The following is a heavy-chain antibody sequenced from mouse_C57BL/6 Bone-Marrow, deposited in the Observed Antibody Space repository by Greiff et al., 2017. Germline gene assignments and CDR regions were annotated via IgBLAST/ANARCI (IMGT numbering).Heavy chain of an antibody. CDR1: GYTFTSYG. CDR3: ARRDGGYYVVAY. V-gene: IGHV1-81*01. J-gene: IGHJ3*01. CDR2: IYPRSGNT. D-gene: IGHD2-3*01. Sequence: VQLQQSGAELARPGASVKLSCKASGYTFTSYGISWVKQRTGQGLEWIGEIYPRSGNTYYNEKFKGKDTLTADKSSSTAYMELRSLTSEDSAVYFCARRDGGYYVVAYGGPGTLVTVSA.